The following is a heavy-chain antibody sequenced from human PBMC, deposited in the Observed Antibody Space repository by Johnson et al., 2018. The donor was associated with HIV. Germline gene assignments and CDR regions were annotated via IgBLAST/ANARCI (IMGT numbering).Heavy chain of an antibody. CDR1: GFIFSDYY. D-gene: IGHD5-12*01. V-gene: IGHV3-11*04. J-gene: IGHJ3*02. CDR3: AKDQHGPLVPTVMRDDAFDI. CDR2: ISSSGNNI. Sequence: QMQLVESGGGLVKPGGSLRLSCAASGFIFSDYYMSWIRQAPGKGLEWVSYISSSGNNIYYADSVKGRFSISRDNAKSSLYLQMNSLGAGDTAVYYCAKDQHGPLVPTVMRDDAFDIWGQGTMVTVSS.